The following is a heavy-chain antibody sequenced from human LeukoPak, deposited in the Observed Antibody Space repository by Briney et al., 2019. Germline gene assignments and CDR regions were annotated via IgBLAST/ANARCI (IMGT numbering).Heavy chain of an antibody. CDR3: ARHGGSSWYRHPDY. V-gene: IGHV4-39*01. CDR2: IYYSGST. J-gene: IGHJ4*02. Sequence: SETLSLTCTVSGGSISSSSYYWGWIRQPPGKGLEGIGSIYYSGSTYYNPSLKSRVTISVDTSKNQFSLKLSCVTAADAAVYYCARHGGSSWYRHPDYWGQGTLVTVSS. D-gene: IGHD6-13*01. CDR1: GGSISSSSYY.